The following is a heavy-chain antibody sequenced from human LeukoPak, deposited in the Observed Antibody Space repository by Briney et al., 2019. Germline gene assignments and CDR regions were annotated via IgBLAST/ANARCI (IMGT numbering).Heavy chain of an antibody. J-gene: IGHJ4*02. CDR2: IQASGRT. D-gene: IGHD1-26*01. CDR1: GDSITSGSYF. V-gene: IGHV4-61*02. CDR3: ARGLSNAWEVQGY. Sequence: TSQTLSLTCSVSGDSITSGSYFWSWVRQPAGKGLEWIGRIQASGRTSYNPSLKSRVTISTDPSKNQFSLKLSSVTAADTALYYCARGLSNAWEVQGYWGQGTLVTVSS.